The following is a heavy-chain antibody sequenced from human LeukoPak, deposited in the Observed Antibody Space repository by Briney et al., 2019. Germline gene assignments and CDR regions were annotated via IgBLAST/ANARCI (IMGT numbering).Heavy chain of an antibody. CDR2: INQDGSEK. CDR1: GFTFSIYW. V-gene: IGHV3-7*01. D-gene: IGHD6-19*01. CDR3: ARDHSSGWSTFDY. Sequence: GGSLRLSCAASGFTFSIYWMSWVRQVPGKGLEWVANINQDGSEKYYVDSVKGRFTISRDNAKNSLYLQMNSLRAEDTAVYYCARDHSSGWSTFDYWGQGTLVTVSS. J-gene: IGHJ4*02.